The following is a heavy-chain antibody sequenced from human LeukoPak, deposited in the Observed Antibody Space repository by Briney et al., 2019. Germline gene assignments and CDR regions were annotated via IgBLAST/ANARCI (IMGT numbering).Heavy chain of an antibody. CDR1: GYTFTSYG. CDR3: ARDRDILTGRGHYYYYYGMDV. D-gene: IGHD3-9*01. Sequence: ASVKVSCKASGYTFTSYGISWVRQAPGQGLEWMGWISAYNGNTNYAQKLQGRVTMTTDTSTSTAYMELRSLRSDDTAVYYCARDRDILTGRGHYYYYYGMDVWGQGTTVTVSS. CDR2: ISAYNGNT. J-gene: IGHJ6*02. V-gene: IGHV1-18*01.